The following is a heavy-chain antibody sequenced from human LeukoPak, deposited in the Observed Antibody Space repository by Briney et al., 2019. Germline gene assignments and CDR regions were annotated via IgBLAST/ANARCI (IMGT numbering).Heavy chain of an antibody. CDR2: ISHSGTTT. V-gene: IGHV3-23*01. CDR1: GFTFSSYY. CDR3: VILCARYCRGGSCFDGFDI. D-gene: IGHD2-15*01. J-gene: IGHJ3*02. Sequence: PGGSLRLSCAASGFTFSSYYMSWVRQTPGKGLEWVSAISHSGTTTHYADSVKGRFTISRDNSKNTLYLQMNSLKAEDTAEYYCVILCARYCRGGSCFDGFDIWGKGRMVIVCS.